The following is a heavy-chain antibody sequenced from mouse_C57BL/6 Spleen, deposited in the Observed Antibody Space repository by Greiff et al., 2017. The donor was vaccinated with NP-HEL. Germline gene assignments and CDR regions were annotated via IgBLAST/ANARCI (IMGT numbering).Heavy chain of an antibody. D-gene: IGHD2-3*01. Sequence: DVQLVESGPELVKPGASVKMSCKASGYTFTDYNMHWVKQSPGKSLEWIGYINPNNGGTSYNQKFKGKATLTVNKSSSTAYMELRSLTSEDSAVYYCARSGWLLGAMDYWGQGTSVTVSS. CDR1: GYTFTDYN. CDR2: INPNNGGT. CDR3: ARSGWLLGAMDY. V-gene: IGHV1-22*01. J-gene: IGHJ4*01.